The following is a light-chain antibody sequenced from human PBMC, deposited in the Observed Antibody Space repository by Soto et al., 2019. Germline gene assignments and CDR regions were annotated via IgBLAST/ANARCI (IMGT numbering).Light chain of an antibody. J-gene: IGLJ1*01. CDR2: EVS. CDR1: SSDVGNYKY. CDR3: SSYAGNSRYV. Sequence: QSVLTQPASVSGSPGQSITISCTGTSSDVGNYKYVSWYQQHPGKAPKLMIYEVSNRPSGVSNRFSGSKSGNTASLTISGLQAEDETDYYCSSYAGNSRYVFGTGTKVTV. V-gene: IGLV2-14*01.